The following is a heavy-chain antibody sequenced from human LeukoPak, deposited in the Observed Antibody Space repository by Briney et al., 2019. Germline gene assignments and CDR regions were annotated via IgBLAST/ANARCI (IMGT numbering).Heavy chain of an antibody. CDR1: GYIFTAYY. J-gene: IGHJ4*02. Sequence: ASVKVSCKASGYIFTAYYIHWVRQAPGQGLEWVGRIHPSSGGTEYAQNFQGRVTVTRDTSITTAYMELNRLTSDDTAVCYCARNYGDLDYWGQGTLVTVSS. CDR2: IHPSSGGT. CDR3: ARNYGDLDY. V-gene: IGHV1-2*06. D-gene: IGHD4-17*01.